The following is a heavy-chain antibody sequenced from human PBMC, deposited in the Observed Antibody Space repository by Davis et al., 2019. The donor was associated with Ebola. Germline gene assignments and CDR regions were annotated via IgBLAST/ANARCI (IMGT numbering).Heavy chain of an antibody. Sequence: MPSETLSLTCAVYGGSFSGYYWSWIRQPPGKGLEWIGEINHSGGTNYNPSLKSRVTISADTSKNQFSLKLNSVTAADTAVYYCTRTTRDSGWFIDFWGRGTRVTVSS. CDR2: INHSGGT. J-gene: IGHJ4*02. V-gene: IGHV4-34*01. CDR3: TRTTRDSGWFIDF. CDR1: GGSFSGYY. D-gene: IGHD6-19*01.